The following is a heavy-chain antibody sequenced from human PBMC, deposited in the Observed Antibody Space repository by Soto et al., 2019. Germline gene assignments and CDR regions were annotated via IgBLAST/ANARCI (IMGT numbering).Heavy chain of an antibody. D-gene: IGHD3-3*01. CDR2: MNPNSGNT. J-gene: IGHJ6*04. Sequence: ASVKVSCKASGYTFTSYDINWVRQATGQGLEWMGWMNPNSGNTGYAQKFQGRVTMTRNTSISTAYMELSSLRSEDTAVYYCARGSYDFWSCYYTEIHSTHLMDVLGKGTTVTVSS. V-gene: IGHV1-8*01. CDR3: ARGSYDFWSCYYTEIHSTHLMDV. CDR1: GYTFTSYD.